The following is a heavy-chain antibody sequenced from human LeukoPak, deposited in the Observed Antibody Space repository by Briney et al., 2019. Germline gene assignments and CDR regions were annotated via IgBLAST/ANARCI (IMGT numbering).Heavy chain of an antibody. CDR2: IKSKTDGGTT. V-gene: IGHV3-15*07. CDR1: GFSFSDAW. Sequence: PGGSLRLSCAVSGFSFSDAWMNWVRQAPGKGLEWVGRIKSKTDGGTTDYAAPVKGRFTISRDDSKNTLYLQMNSLKTEDTAVYYCTTDLIATTVTTWAFDYWGQGTLVTVSS. D-gene: IGHD4-11*01. CDR3: TTDLIATTVTTWAFDY. J-gene: IGHJ4*02.